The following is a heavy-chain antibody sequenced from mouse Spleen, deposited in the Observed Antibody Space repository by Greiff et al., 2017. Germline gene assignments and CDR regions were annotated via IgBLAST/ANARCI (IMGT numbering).Heavy chain of an antibody. V-gene: IGHV1-54*01. J-gene: IGHJ3*01. CDR2: INTGSGGT. CDR1: GYAFTNYL. CDR3: ARKEEGFAY. Sequence: VQLVESGAELVRPGTSVKVSCKASGYAFTNYLIEWVKQRPGQGLEWIGVINTGSGGTNYNEKFKGKATLTADKSSSTAYMQLSSLTSEDSAVYFCARKEEGFAYWGQGTLVTVSA.